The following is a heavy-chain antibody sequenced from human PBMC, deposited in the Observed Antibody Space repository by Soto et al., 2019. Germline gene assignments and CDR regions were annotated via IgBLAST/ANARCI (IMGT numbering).Heavy chain of an antibody. V-gene: IGHV3-23*01. J-gene: IGHJ6*02. CDR3: AKEVKDGYNYYGMDV. CDR2: ISGSGGST. Sequence: GGSLRLSCAASGVSFSSYAMSWVRQAPGKGLEWVSAISGSGGSTYYADSVKGRFTISRDNSKNTLCLQMNSLRAEDTAVYYCAKEVKDGYNYYGMDVWGQGTTVTVSS. CDR1: GVSFSSYA. D-gene: IGHD2-15*01.